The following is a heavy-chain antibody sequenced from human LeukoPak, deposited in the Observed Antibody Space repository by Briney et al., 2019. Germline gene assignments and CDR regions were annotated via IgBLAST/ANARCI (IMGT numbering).Heavy chain of an antibody. J-gene: IGHJ4*02. CDR3: ARHVPKTYYYDSSGFFFDY. D-gene: IGHD3-22*01. V-gene: IGHV1-24*01. Sequence: ASVKVSCKVSGYTLTELSMHWVRQAPGKGLEWMGGFDPEDGETIYAQKFQGRVTMTEDTSTDTAYMELSSLRSEDTAVYYCARHVPKTYYYDSSGFFFDYWGQGTLVTVSS. CDR1: GYTLTELS. CDR2: FDPEDGET.